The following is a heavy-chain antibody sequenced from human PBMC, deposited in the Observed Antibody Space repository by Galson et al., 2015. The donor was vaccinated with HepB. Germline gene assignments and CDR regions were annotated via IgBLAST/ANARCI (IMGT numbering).Heavy chain of an antibody. V-gene: IGHV3-21*01. D-gene: IGHD4-23*01. CDR2: ISSSSYI. CDR1: GFTFSSYS. Sequence: SLRLSCAASGFTFSSYSMNWVRQAPGKGLEWVSSISSSSYIYYADSVKGRFTISRDNAKNSLYLQMNSLRAEDTAVYYCARAISWRWYMDVWGKGTTVTVSS. CDR3: ARAISWRWYMDV. J-gene: IGHJ6*03.